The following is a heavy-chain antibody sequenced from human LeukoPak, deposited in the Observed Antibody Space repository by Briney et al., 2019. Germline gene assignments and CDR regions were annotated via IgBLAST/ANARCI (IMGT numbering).Heavy chain of an antibody. CDR3: TKGLGDDAFDI. J-gene: IGHJ3*02. CDR1: GFTFSSYA. CDR2: ISGSGGST. D-gene: IGHD3-16*01. V-gene: IGHV3-23*01. Sequence: LGGSLRLACAASGFTFSSYAMSWVRQAPGKGLEWVSAISGSGGSTHYADSVKGRFTISRDNSKNTLYLLMSSLRAEDTAVYYCTKGLGDDAFDIWGQGTMVTVSS.